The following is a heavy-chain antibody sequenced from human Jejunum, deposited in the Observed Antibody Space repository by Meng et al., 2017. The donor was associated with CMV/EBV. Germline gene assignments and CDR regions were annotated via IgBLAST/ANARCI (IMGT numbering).Heavy chain of an antibody. Sequence: YWMNWVRRAPGGGLEWVANIKQDGSERYYEGSVQGRFPISRDNAKNSIYLQMRSLRADDTALYYCATGDCTSASCSGWGAFDFWGRGTMVTVSS. CDR1: YW. CDR3: ATGDCTSASCSGWGAFDF. D-gene: IGHD2-2*01. J-gene: IGHJ3*01. V-gene: IGHV3-7*01. CDR2: IKQDGSER.